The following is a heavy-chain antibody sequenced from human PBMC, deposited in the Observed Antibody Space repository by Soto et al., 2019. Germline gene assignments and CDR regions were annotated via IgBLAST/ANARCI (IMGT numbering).Heavy chain of an antibody. CDR3: EKDHDIVVAVSYFDY. D-gene: IGHD6-19*01. V-gene: IGHV3-30*18. Sequence: GGSLRLSCAASGFTFSTYGIHWVRQAPGKGLEWVAVISYDGSKKYYADSVKGRFTISRDNSKNTLYLQMNSLRAEDTAVYYCEKDHDIVVAVSYFDYWGQGTLVPVSS. CDR2: ISYDGSKK. CDR1: GFTFSTYG. J-gene: IGHJ4*02.